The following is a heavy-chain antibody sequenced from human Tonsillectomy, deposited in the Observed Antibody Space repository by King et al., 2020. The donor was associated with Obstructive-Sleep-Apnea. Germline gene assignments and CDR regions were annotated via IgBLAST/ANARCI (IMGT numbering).Heavy chain of an antibody. D-gene: IGHD3-9*01. CDR3: AKGGGWTIEPGRGHWFDS. CDR2: ISYEGSNK. Sequence: VQLVESGGGVVQPGRSLRLSCAASGFSFSSYGMHWVRQAPGKGPEWVAVISYEGSNKNYADSVKGRFTISRVNSKNTLDLQMNSLRVEDTAIYSCAKGGGWTIEPGRGHWFDSWGQGTLVTVSS. V-gene: IGHV3-30*18. J-gene: IGHJ5*01. CDR1: GFSFSSYG.